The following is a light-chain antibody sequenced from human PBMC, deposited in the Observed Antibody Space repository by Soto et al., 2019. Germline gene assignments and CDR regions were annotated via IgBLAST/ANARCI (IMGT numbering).Light chain of an antibody. V-gene: IGKV3-15*01. J-gene: IGKJ1*01. Sequence: EIMMTQSPATLSVSPGARATLSCRASQSVSSNFAWFQQKPGQAPRLLIYGASTRATGIPARFSGSGSGTEFTLTISSLQSEDFAVYYCQQYINLWTFGQGTKVDIK. CDR3: QQYINLWT. CDR1: QSVSSN. CDR2: GAS.